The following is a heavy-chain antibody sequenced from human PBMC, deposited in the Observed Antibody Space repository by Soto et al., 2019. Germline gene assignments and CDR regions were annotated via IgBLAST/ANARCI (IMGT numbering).Heavy chain of an antibody. Sequence: PSETLSLTCTVSGGSISSGGYYWSWIRQHPGKGLVWIGYIYYSGSTYYNPSLKSRVTISVDTSKNQFSLKLSSVTAADTAVYYCAGLTTVTTVNYFDYWGQGTLVTVSS. V-gene: IGHV4-31*03. CDR3: AGLTTVTTVNYFDY. J-gene: IGHJ4*02. CDR1: GGSISSGGYY. D-gene: IGHD4-17*01. CDR2: IYYSGST.